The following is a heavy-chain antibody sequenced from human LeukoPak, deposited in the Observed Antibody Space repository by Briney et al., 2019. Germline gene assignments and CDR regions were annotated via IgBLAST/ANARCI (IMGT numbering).Heavy chain of an antibody. CDR3: AKDFPRFSAYDSSGYEYYYYYGMDV. V-gene: IGHV3-23*01. J-gene: IGHJ6*02. CDR2: ISGSGGST. D-gene: IGHD3-22*01. Sequence: GGSLRLSCAASGFTFSSYAMSWVRQAPGKGLEWVSAISGSGGSTYYADSVKGRFTISRDNSKNTLYLQMNSLRAEDTAVYYCAKDFPRFSAYDSSGYEYYYYYGMDVWGQGTTVTVSS. CDR1: GFTFSSYA.